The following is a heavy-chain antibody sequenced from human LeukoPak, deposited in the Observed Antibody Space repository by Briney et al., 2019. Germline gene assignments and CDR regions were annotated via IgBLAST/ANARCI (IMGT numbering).Heavy chain of an antibody. CDR3: ARGDWNDSFDY. J-gene: IGHJ4*02. CDR2: IYTSGST. Sequence: SSETLSLTCIVSGDSITSGSYYWSWVRQSAGKGLEWIGRIYTSGSTNYNPSLKSRVTISVDTSKNQFSLKLSSVTAADTALYYCARGDWNDSFDYWGQGTLVTVSS. V-gene: IGHV4-61*02. D-gene: IGHD1-1*01. CDR1: GDSITSGSYY.